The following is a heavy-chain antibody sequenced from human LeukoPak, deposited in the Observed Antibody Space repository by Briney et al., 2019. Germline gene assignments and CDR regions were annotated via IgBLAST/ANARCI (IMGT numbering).Heavy chain of an antibody. CDR3: ARDRGSNWNFGPGPTENWFDP. J-gene: IGHJ5*02. D-gene: IGHD1-7*01. CDR1: GYTFTGYY. CDR2: INPYSGGT. Sequence: GASVKVSCKASGYTFTGYYMHWVRQAPGQGLEWMGWINPYSGGTNYAQKFQGRVTMTRDTSTSTAYMELSRLRSDDTAVYYCARDRGSNWNFGPGPTENWFDPWGQGTLVTVSS. V-gene: IGHV1-2*02.